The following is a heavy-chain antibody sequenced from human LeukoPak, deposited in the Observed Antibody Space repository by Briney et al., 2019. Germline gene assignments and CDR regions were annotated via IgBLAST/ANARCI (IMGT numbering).Heavy chain of an antibody. J-gene: IGHJ4*02. V-gene: IGHV1-18*01. CDR3: ARGLGGSGSYFLTFDY. CDR1: GYTFTSYS. D-gene: IGHD1-26*01. CDR2: ISAYNGNT. Sequence: ASVTVSFKASGYTFTSYSINWVRQTPGQGLEWMGWISAYNGNTKYAQKVQGRVTMTTDTSTSTAYMELRSLRCDDTAVYYCARGLGGSGSYFLTFDYWGQGALVTVSS.